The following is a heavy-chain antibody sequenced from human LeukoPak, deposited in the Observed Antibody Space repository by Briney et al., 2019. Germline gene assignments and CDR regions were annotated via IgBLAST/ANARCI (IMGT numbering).Heavy chain of an antibody. CDR1: SGSISSGDYY. CDR2: VHYSGIT. V-gene: IGHV4-30-4*01. D-gene: IGHD3-22*01. Sequence: SQTLSLTCTVSSGSISSGDYYWSWIRQPPGKGLEWIGCVHYSGITYYNPSLKSRVSISGDTSKNQFSLKLSSVTAADTAVYYCARGTYFYDGSAYLGAFDIWGQGTMVTVSS. J-gene: IGHJ3*02. CDR3: ARGTYFYDGSAYLGAFDI.